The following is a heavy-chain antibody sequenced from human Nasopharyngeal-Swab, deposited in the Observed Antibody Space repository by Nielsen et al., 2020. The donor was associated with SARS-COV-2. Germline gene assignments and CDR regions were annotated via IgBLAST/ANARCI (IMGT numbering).Heavy chain of an antibody. J-gene: IGHJ6*04. CDR1: GFTFSSYN. Sequence: GESLKISCAASGFTFSSYNMNWVRQAPGKGLEWVSSISSSSSYIYYADSVKGRFTISRDNAKNSLYLKMNSLRDEDTAVYYCARGCVLTGPSCYYYGMDVWGKGTKVTV. CDR3: ARGCVLTGPSCYYYGMDV. CDR2: ISSSSSYI. V-gene: IGHV3-21*01. D-gene: IGHD3-9*01.